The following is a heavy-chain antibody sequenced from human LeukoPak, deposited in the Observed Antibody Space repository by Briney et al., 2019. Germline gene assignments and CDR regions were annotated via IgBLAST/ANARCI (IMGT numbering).Heavy chain of an antibody. V-gene: IGHV3-11*01. Sequence: GGSLRLSCAASGFTFSDYYMSWIRQAPGKGLEWVSYISSIGSTIYYADSVKGRFTNSRENAKHSLHLPVNSQRAEDAAVYYCARGDCGGGSCYYPDCFDPWGQGTLVTVSS. CDR2: ISSIGSTI. CDR3: ARGDCGGGSCYYPDCFDP. D-gene: IGHD2-15*01. CDR1: GFTFSDYY. J-gene: IGHJ5*02.